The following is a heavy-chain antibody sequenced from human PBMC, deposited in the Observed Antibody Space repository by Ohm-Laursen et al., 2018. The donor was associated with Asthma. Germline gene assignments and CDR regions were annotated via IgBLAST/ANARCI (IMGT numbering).Heavy chain of an antibody. CDR3: ARVVWWELPQFDY. D-gene: IGHD1-26*01. V-gene: IGHV3-7*01. CDR2: IKQDGSEK. J-gene: IGHJ4*02. Sequence: SLRLSCAASGFTFSSYWMSWVRQAPGKGLEWVANIKQDGSEKYYVDSVKGRFTISRDNAKNSLYLQMNSLRAEDTAVYYCARVVWWELPQFDYWGQGTLVTVSS. CDR1: GFTFSSYW.